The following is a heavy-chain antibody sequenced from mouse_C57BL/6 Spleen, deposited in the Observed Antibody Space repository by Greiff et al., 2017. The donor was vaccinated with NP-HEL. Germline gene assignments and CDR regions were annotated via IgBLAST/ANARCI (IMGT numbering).Heavy chain of an antibody. Sequence: EVQRVESGGDLVKPGGSLKLSCAASGFTFSSYGMSWVRQTPDKRLEWVATISSGGSYTYYPDSVKGRFTISRDNAKNTLYLQMSSLKSEDTAMYYCARQGAPGGGSSLYYAMDYWGQGTSVTVSS. D-gene: IGHD1-1*01. V-gene: IGHV5-6*01. CDR3: ARQGAPGGGSSLYYAMDY. CDR1: GFTFSSYG. J-gene: IGHJ4*01. CDR2: ISSGGSYT.